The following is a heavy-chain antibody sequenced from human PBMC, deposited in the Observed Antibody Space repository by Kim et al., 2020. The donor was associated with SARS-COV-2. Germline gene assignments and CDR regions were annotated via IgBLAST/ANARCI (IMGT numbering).Heavy chain of an antibody. D-gene: IGHD3-22*01. CDR1: GGSISSSNW. V-gene: IGHV4-4*02. CDR3: ARDNSKPYYDDSSGYNSSMDA. Sequence: SETLSLTCAVSGGSISSSNWWSWVRQHPGKRLEWIGGIYHSRSTTYNTSLKSRVTISVDKSKNQFSLKLSSVTAADTAVYYCARDNSKPYYDDSSGYNSSMDAWGQGTTVTVSS. J-gene: IGHJ6*02. CDR2: IYHSRST.